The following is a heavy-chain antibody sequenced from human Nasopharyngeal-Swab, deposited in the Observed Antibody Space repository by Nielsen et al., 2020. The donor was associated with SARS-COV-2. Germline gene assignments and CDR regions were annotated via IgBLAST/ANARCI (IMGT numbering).Heavy chain of an antibody. Sequence: GESLKISCAASGFSLNNYDLHWVRQATGKGLEWVSAIGTAGDTYYPGSVKGRFTISRENAKNSLYLQMNSLRAGDTAVYYCARALHSYGMDVWGQGTTVTVSS. D-gene: IGHD1-26*01. CDR2: IGTAGDT. V-gene: IGHV3-13*01. J-gene: IGHJ6*02. CDR1: GFSLNNYD. CDR3: ARALHSYGMDV.